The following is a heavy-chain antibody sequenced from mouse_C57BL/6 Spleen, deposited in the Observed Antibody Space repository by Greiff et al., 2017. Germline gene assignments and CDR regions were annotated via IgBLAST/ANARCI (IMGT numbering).Heavy chain of an antibody. Sequence: QVQLQQPGPELVQPGASVKLSCKASGYTFTSYWMHWVKQRPGQGLEWIGNINPSNGGTNYNEKFKSKATLTVDKSARTAYMQLTSLTSEDSAVFSCARGGYPWYFDVWGTGTTVTVSS. CDR1: GYTFTSYW. CDR2: INPSNGGT. D-gene: IGHD2-2*01. V-gene: IGHV1-53*01. J-gene: IGHJ1*03. CDR3: ARGGYPWYFDV.